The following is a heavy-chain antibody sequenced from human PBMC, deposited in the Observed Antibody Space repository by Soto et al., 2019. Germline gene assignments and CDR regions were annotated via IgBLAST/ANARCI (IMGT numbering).Heavy chain of an antibody. J-gene: IGHJ5*02. CDR2: IYHSGST. Sequence: SETLSLTCAVSGGSISSGGYSWSWIRQPPGKGLEWIGYIYHSGSTYYNPSLKSRVTISVDRSKNQFSLKLSSVTAADTAVYYCARESSSSWENWFDPWGQGTLVTVSS. CDR1: GGSISSGGYS. D-gene: IGHD6-13*01. CDR3: ARESSSSWENWFDP. V-gene: IGHV4-30-2*01.